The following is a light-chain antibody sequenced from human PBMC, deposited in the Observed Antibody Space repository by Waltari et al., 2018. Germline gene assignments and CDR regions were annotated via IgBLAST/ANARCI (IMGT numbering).Light chain of an antibody. CDR3: CSFAASYTSYVI. V-gene: IGLV2-11*01. CDR1: SSEVGGYDH. Sequence: QSALTQPRSVSGPPGQPVTITCTGTSSEVGGYDHSSWYQQHPGKPPKLMIYDVTKRPSGVPARFSGSKSGNTASLTISGLQTEDEADYYCCSFAASYTSYVIFGGGTKLTVL. CDR2: DVT. J-gene: IGLJ2*01.